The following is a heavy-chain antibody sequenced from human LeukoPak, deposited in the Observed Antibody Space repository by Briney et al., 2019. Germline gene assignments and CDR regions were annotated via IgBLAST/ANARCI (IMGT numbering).Heavy chain of an antibody. Sequence: SGTLSLTCAVSGGSISSSDWWSWVRQPPGRGLEWIGYIYRNENPNYNPSLKSRVTMSVDKSKNQFSLRLSSVTAADTAVYYCARDPLCSNTNCPFDYWGQGTLVIVSS. CDR2: IYRNENP. CDR3: ARDPLCSNTNCPFDY. V-gene: IGHV4-4*02. J-gene: IGHJ4*02. CDR1: GGSISSSDW. D-gene: IGHD2-2*01.